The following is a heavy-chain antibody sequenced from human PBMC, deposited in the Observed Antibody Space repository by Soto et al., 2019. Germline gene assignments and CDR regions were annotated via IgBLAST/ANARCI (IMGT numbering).Heavy chain of an antibody. CDR3: ARDDRYSSGWYSSYYYGMDV. Sequence: ASVKVSCKASGYTFTGYYMHWVRQAPGQGLEWMGWINPNSGGTNYAQKFQGWVTMTRDTSISTAYMELSRLRSDDTAVYYCARDDRYSSGWYSSYYYGMDVWGQGTTVTVS. CDR2: INPNSGGT. J-gene: IGHJ6*02. CDR1: GYTFTGYY. V-gene: IGHV1-2*04. D-gene: IGHD6-19*01.